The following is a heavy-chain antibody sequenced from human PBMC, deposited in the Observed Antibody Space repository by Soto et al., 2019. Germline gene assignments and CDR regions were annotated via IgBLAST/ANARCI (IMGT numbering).Heavy chain of an antibody. CDR3: ARGGDIVVVPAADNWFDP. J-gene: IGHJ5*02. CDR2: IYYSGST. D-gene: IGHD2-2*01. Sequence: PSETLSLPCTVSGGSISRASYYWGWIRQPPGKRLEWIGYIYYSGSTNYNPSLKSRVTISVDTSKNQFSLKLSSVTAADTAVYYCARGGDIVVVPAADNWFDPWGQGTLVTVS. CDR1: GGSISRASYY. V-gene: IGHV4-61*01.